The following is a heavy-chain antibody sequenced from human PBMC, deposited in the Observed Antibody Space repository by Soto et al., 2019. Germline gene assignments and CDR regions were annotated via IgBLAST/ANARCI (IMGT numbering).Heavy chain of an antibody. J-gene: IGHJ5*02. CDR3: ARGWGFGFDP. CDR1: GGSFSGPN. V-gene: IGHV4-34*01. D-gene: IGHD3-10*01. Sequence: QVQLQQWGAGLLKPSETLSLACAVYGGSFSGPNWSWIRQPPGKGLEWIGEINHSGSTNYNPSLKSRVTISIDMSKNQYSLKVNSVTAADTAGYYCARGWGFGFDPWGQGILVTVSS. CDR2: INHSGST.